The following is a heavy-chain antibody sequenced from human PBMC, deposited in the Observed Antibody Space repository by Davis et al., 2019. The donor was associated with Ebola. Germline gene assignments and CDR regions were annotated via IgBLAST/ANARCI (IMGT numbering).Heavy chain of an antibody. CDR1: GGSITSGRYY. CDR2: TYTSGST. D-gene: IGHD2-8*02. J-gene: IGHJ6*02. V-gene: IGHV4-61*02. Sequence: SETLSLTCTVSGGSITSGRYYWIWIRQPAGKGLEWIGLTYTSGSTNYNPSLKSRVTISVDTSKNQFSLKLSSVTAADTAVYYCARAYCLGGVCLMDYYGMDVWGQGTTVTVSS. CDR3: ARAYCLGGVCLMDYYGMDV.